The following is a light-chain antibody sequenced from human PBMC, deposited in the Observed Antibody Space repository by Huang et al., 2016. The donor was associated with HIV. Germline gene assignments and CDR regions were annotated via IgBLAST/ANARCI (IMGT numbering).Light chain of an antibody. CDR2: WAS. J-gene: IGKJ1*01. CDR3: QQYYSVPQT. CDR1: QSLLYSLNGKNY. Sequence: DIVMTQAPGSLSVSPGERATISCKSSQSLLYSLNGKNYLAWFQQRPGRPPKLILYWASTRESGSPDRFSGSGSGTDFTLTIDNVQPEDVAIYYCQQYYSVPQTFGRGTKVEIK. V-gene: IGKV4-1*01.